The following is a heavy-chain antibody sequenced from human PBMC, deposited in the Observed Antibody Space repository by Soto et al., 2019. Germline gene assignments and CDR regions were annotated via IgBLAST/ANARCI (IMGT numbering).Heavy chain of an antibody. CDR3: AHLPGLRDYYYYGMDV. V-gene: IGHV2-5*02. J-gene: IGHJ6*02. CDR2: IYWDDDK. D-gene: IGHD4-17*01. Sequence: QITLKESGPTLVKPTQTLTLTCTFSGFSLSTSGVGVGWIRQPPGKALEWLALIYWDDDKRYSPSLKSRLTSTXXTXKXRVVLKTTNMDPVDTATYYCAHLPGLRDYYYYGMDVWGQGTTVTVSS. CDR1: GFSLSTSGVG.